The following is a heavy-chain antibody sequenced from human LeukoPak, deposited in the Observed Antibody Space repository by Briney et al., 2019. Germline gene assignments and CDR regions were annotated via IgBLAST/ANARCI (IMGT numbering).Heavy chain of an antibody. Sequence: SVKVSCKASGGTFSSYAISLVRQAPGQGLEWMGGIIPIFGTANYAQKFQGRVTITADESTSTAYMELSSLRSEDTAVYYCARDLRYSGSYLDYWGQGTLVTVSS. D-gene: IGHD1-26*01. CDR3: ARDLRYSGSYLDY. CDR2: IIPIFGTA. CDR1: GGTFSSYA. J-gene: IGHJ4*02. V-gene: IGHV1-69*01.